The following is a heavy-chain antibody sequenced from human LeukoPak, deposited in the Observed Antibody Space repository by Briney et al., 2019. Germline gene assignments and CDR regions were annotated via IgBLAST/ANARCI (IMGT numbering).Heavy chain of an antibody. CDR2: VNHSGNT. CDR3: ARGGFYCGGDCYVDY. J-gene: IGHJ4*02. Sequence: SETLSLTCAVYGGSFSVYYWSWIRQPPGKGLEWIGEVNHSGNTNYNPSLKSRVTISVDTSKNQFSLKLSSVTAADTAVYYCARGGFYCGGDCYVDYWGQGTLVTVSS. D-gene: IGHD2-21*02. CDR1: GGSFSVYY. V-gene: IGHV4-34*01.